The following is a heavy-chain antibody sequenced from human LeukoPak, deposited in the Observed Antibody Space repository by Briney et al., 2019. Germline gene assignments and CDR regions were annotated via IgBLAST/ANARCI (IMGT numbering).Heavy chain of an antibody. J-gene: IGHJ6*04. CDR1: GFPFSSYR. CDR3: AKDCGASNYYFGLGV. CDR2: ISNDGVNK. D-gene: IGHD6-25*01. V-gene: IGHV3-30*18. Sequence: PGRSLRLSCASSGFPFSSYRMHWVRQAPGKGLEWVSYISNDGVNKYYAYSVKGRFTISRDNSKNTLYLQMNSLRGDDMGMYFCAKDCGASNYYFGLGVWGKGATVTVS.